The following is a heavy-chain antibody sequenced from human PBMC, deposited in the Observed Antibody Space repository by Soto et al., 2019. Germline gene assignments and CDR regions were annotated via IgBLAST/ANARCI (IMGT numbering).Heavy chain of an antibody. CDR3: ARDLVGQIVDY. CDR1: GYTFTSYG. D-gene: IGHD2-15*01. J-gene: IGHJ4*02. CDR2: ISGYNGNT. V-gene: IGHV1-18*01. Sequence: QVQLEQSGAEVKKPGASVKVSCKASGYTFTSYGISWVRQAPGQGLERMGGISGYNGNTKYAQKLQGRVTMTTDTATSTAYMELRSLRSDDTSVYYCARDLVGQIVDYWGQGTLVTVSS.